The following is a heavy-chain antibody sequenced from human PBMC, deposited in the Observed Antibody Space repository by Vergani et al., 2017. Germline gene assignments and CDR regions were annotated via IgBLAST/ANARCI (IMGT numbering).Heavy chain of an antibody. V-gene: IGHV1-2*02. CDR3: ARVRASVRYFDWLGD. CDR1: GGTFSSYA. Sequence: QVQLVQSGAEVKKPGSSVKVSCKASGGTFSSYAISWVRQAPGQGLEWMGRIIPNSGGTNYAQKFQGRVTMTRDTSISTAYMELSRLRSDDTAVYYCARVRASVRYFDWLGDWGQGTLVTVSS. CDR2: IIPNSGGT. J-gene: IGHJ4*02. D-gene: IGHD3-9*01.